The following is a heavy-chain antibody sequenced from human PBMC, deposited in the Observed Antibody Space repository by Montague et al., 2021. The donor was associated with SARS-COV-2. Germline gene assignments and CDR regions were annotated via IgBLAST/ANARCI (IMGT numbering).Heavy chain of an antibody. CDR3: ARDAHYDILTGYFGY. V-gene: IGHV3-21*01. CDR1: GFTFSSYS. D-gene: IGHD3-9*01. Sequence: SLRLSCAASGFTFSSYSMNWVRQAPGKGLEWVPSISSSSSYIYYADSVKGRFTISRDNAKNSLYLQMNSPRAEDTAVYYCARDAHYDILTGYFGYWGQGTLVTVSS. CDR2: ISSSSSYI. J-gene: IGHJ4*02.